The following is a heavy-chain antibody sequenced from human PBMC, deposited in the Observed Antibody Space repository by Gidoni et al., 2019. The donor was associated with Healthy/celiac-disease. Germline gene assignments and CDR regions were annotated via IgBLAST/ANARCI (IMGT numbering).Heavy chain of an antibody. Sequence: QVQLVESGGGLVKTGGSLRLYCEDYGVTFSDDNMSWIRQAPGKGLEWVSYISSSSSYTNYADSVKGRFTISRDNAKNSLNLQMNSLRAEDTAVYYCARDFIAARPNYYYGMDVWGQGTTVTVSS. CDR1: GVTFSDDN. V-gene: IGHV3-11*05. CDR2: ISSSSSYT. D-gene: IGHD6-6*01. CDR3: ARDFIAARPNYYYGMDV. J-gene: IGHJ6*02.